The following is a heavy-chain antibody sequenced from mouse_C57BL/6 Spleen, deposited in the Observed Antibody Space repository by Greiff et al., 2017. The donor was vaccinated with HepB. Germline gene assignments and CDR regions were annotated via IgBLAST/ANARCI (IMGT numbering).Heavy chain of an antibody. V-gene: IGHV5-9-1*02. CDR1: GFTFSSYA. Sequence: EVKLVESGEGLVKPGGSLKLSCAASGFTFSSYAMPWVRQTPEKRLEWVAYISSGGDYIYYADTVKGRFTITRDNARNTLYLQMSSLKSEDTAMYYCTRVARSYYFDYWGQGTTLTVSS. J-gene: IGHJ2*01. D-gene: IGHD1-1*01. CDR3: TRVARSYYFDY. CDR2: ISSGGDYI.